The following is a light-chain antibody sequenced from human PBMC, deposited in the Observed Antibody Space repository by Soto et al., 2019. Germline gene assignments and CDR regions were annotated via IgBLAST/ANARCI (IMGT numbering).Light chain of an antibody. J-gene: IGKJ2*03. CDR1: QSVTSSY. V-gene: IGKV3-20*01. CDR2: GAS. Sequence: EIVLTQSPGTLSLSLGERATLSCRASQSVTSSYLAWYQQKPGQAPRLLIYGASTRATGIPDRFSGSGSGTDFTLTVTRLEPEDFAVYYCQHYGGSMYSFGQGTKV. CDR3: QHYGGSMYS.